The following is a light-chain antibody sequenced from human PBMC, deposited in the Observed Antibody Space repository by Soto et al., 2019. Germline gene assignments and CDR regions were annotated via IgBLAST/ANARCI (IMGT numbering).Light chain of an antibody. V-gene: IGKV1-5*01. Sequence: IQMTQSPSTLSASVGDRVTITCRARQDSNRGLAWYQQKPGKAPNILIYNADTLESGVPSRFSGSGYGTEFILTISSLQPDDFATYYCQQFSLYWAFGQGTKVAIK. J-gene: IGKJ1*01. CDR3: QQFSLYWA. CDR2: NAD. CDR1: QDSNRG.